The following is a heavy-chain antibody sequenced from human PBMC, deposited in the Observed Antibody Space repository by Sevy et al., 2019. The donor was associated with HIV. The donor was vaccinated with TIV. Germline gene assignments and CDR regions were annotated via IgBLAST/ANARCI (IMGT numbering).Heavy chain of an antibody. V-gene: IGHV3-23*01. J-gene: IGHJ3*02. CDR2: ISGSGGST. CDR3: AKGRSYYGSGSYYISAFDI. D-gene: IGHD3-10*01. CDR1: GFTFSSYA. Sequence: GGSLRLSCAASGFTFSSYAMSWVRQAPGKGLEWVSAISGSGGSTYYADSVKGRFTISRDKSKNTLYLQMNSLRAEDTAVYYCAKGRSYYGSGSYYISAFDIWGQGTMVTVSS.